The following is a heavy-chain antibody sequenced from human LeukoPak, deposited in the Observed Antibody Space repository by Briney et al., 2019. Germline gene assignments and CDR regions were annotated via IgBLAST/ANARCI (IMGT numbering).Heavy chain of an antibody. J-gene: IGHJ3*02. CDR3: ARERITRLRGPFEI. V-gene: IGHV1-69*04. Sequence: SVKVSCKASGGTFSSYAISWVRQAPGQGLEWMGRIIPILGIANYAQKFQDRLTITSDESTATAYMELSSLRSEDTAIYYCARERITRLRGPFEIWGQGTTVTVSS. CDR1: GGTFSSYA. CDR2: IIPILGIA. D-gene: IGHD3-10*01.